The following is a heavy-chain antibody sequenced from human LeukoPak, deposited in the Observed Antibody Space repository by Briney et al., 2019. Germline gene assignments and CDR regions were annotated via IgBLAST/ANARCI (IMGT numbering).Heavy chain of an antibody. J-gene: IGHJ4*02. CDR1: GYTFTSYC. CDR2: ISAYSGNT. Sequence: ASVNVSCKASGYTFTSYCISWVRQAPGQGLEWMGLISAYSGNTNYADKLEGRVTMSTDTSTSTAHMELRSLRSDDAAVYYCARSSRIAAADDDYWGQGTLVTVSS. CDR3: ARSSRIAAADDDY. V-gene: IGHV1-18*01. D-gene: IGHD6-13*01.